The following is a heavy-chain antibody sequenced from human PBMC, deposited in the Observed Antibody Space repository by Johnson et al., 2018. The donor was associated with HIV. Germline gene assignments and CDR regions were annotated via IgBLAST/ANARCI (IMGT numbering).Heavy chain of an antibody. Sequence: VQLVESGGGAVRPGGSLRLSCVVSGFTFEDYGMSWVRQAPGKGLEWVSAINWNGGSTGYADSVKGRFTISRDNAKNSLYLQMNSLRAEDTALYYCARDFGLEWELDGAFDIWGQGTMATVSS. J-gene: IGHJ3*02. CDR2: INWNGGST. D-gene: IGHD1-26*01. V-gene: IGHV3-20*04. CDR3: ARDFGLEWELDGAFDI. CDR1: GFTFEDYG.